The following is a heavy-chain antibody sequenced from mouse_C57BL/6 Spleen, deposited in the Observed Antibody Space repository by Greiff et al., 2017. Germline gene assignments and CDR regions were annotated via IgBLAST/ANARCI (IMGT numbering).Heavy chain of an antibody. Sequence: EVKLMESGPGLVKPSQSLSLTCSVTGYSITSGYYWNWIRQFPGNKLEWMGYFSYDGSTYYNPSLKNRISLTRDTSNNQFFLKLNSVTTEDTATYYCTSPYCSSPVYARDEWGKGTSDSVS. D-gene: IGHD1-1*01. CDR1: GYSITSGYY. V-gene: IGHV3-6*01. CDR2: FSYDGST. CDR3: TSPYCSSPVYARDE. J-gene: IGHJ4*01.